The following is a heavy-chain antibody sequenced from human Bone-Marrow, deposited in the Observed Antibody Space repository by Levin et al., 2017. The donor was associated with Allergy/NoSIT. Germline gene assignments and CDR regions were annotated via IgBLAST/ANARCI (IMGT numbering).Heavy chain of an antibody. CDR2: IYYSGST. CDR1: GGSISSYY. Sequence: SETLSLTCTVSGGSISSYYWSWIRQPPGKGLEWIGYIYYSGSTNYNPSLKSRVTISVDTSKNQFSLKLSSVTAADTAVYYCARALSSGCLDYWGQGTLVTVSS. J-gene: IGHJ4*02. CDR3: ARALSSGCLDY. D-gene: IGHD6-19*01. V-gene: IGHV4-59*01.